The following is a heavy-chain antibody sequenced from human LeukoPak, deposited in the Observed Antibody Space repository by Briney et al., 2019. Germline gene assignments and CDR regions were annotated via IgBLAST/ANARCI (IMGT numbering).Heavy chain of an antibody. CDR2: IKQDGSEK. CDR1: GFTFSSYW. V-gene: IGHV3-7*05. J-gene: IGHJ4*02. Sequence: PGGSLRLSCAASGFTFSSYWMSWVRQAPGKGLEWVANIKQDGSEKVYADSVKGRFTISRHNSKNTVYLQMNSLRAEDTAVYYCARVSPPDYYDSSGYFDYWGQGTLVTVSS. CDR3: ARVSPPDYYDSSGYFDY. D-gene: IGHD3-22*01.